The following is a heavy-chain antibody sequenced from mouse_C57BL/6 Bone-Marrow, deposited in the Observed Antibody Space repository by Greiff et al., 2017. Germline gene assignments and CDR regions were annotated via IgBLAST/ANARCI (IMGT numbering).Heavy chain of an antibody. CDR3: ARDTTVVASYYFDY. J-gene: IGHJ2*01. CDR1: GYTFTSYG. V-gene: IGHV1-81*01. D-gene: IGHD1-1*01. CDR2: IYPRSGNT. Sequence: VKLMESGAELARPGASVKLSCKASGYTFTSYGISWVKQRTGQGLEWIGEIYPRSGNTYYNEKFKGKATLTADKSSSTAYMELRSLTSEDSAVYFCARDTTVVASYYFDYWGQGTTLTVSS.